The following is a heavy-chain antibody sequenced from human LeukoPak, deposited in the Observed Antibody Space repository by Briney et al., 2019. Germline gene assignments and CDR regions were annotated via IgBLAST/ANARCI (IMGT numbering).Heavy chain of an antibody. J-gene: IGHJ4*02. D-gene: IGHD3-9*01. CDR2: IFYSGST. Sequence: SETLSLTCTVSGGSISTSSYYWGWVRQPPGKGLEWIGNIFYSGSTYYSPSLKSRVTISLDTSKNQFSLKLSSVTAADTAVYYCARGGYDILTGYYRVGYFDYWGQGTLVTVSS. V-gene: IGHV4-39*07. CDR3: ARGGYDILTGYYRVGYFDY. CDR1: GGSISTSSYY.